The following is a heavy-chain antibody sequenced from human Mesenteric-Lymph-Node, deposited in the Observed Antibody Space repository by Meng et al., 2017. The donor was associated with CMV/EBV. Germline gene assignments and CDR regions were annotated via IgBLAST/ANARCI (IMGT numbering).Heavy chain of an antibody. J-gene: IGHJ4*02. V-gene: IGHV1-46*01. CDR3: ARDRLSGAGHFDF. CDR1: GYTFTGYD. D-gene: IGHD1-26*01. CDR2: IKSNGGFT. Sequence: ASVKVSCKASGYTFTGYDINWVRQAPGQGLEWMGAIKSNGGFTNYAQKFQGRITMTRDTSTSTVYMELSSLRSEDTAVYYCARDRLSGAGHFDFWGQGTLVTVSS.